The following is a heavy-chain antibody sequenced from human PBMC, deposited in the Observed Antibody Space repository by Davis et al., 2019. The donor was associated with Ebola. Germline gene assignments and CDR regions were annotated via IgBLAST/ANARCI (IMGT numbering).Heavy chain of an antibody. V-gene: IGHV5-51*01. CDR2: IYPGNSDT. CDR3: ASGLWFGEYTSSGAFDV. D-gene: IGHD3-10*01. CDR1: GNSFSSLC. J-gene: IGHJ3*01. Sequence: GGSLTLSCKGSGNSFSSLCITWVRQMPGKGLEWMGIIYPGNSDTRYRPSFQGQVTISADKSISTAYLQWASLKASDTAMYYCASGLWFGEYTSSGAFDVWGQGTMVTVSS.